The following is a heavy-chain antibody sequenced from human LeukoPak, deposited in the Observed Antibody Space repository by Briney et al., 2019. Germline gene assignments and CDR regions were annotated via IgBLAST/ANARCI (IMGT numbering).Heavy chain of an antibody. CDR1: GYNFNSYG. CDR3: ARDGVTGHFEW. J-gene: IGHJ4*01. Sequence: ASVKVSCKASGYNFNSYGVCWVRQAPGQGLEWIGWIDPSNGNIKYAEKVRDRVTMTTDTSTSTAYMDLRSLRSDDTAVYYCARDGVTGHFEWWGRGTLITVSS. V-gene: IGHV1-18*01. D-gene: IGHD3-9*01. CDR2: IDPSNGNI.